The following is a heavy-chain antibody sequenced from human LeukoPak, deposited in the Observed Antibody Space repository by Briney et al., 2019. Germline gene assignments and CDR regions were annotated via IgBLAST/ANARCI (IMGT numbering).Heavy chain of an antibody. Sequence: SETLSLTCTVSGGSISSSSYYWGWIRQPPGKGLEWIGSIYYSGSTYYNPSLKSRVTISVDTSKNQFSLKLSSVTAADTAVYYCARESYDILTGYYPFDYWGQGTLVTVSS. CDR2: IYYSGST. J-gene: IGHJ4*02. D-gene: IGHD3-9*01. CDR1: GGSISSSSYY. V-gene: IGHV4-39*07. CDR3: ARESYDILTGYYPFDY.